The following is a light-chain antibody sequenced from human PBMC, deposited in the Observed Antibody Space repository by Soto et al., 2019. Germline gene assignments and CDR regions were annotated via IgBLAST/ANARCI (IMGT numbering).Light chain of an antibody. CDR2: GAS. J-gene: IGKJ1*01. CDR3: QQYGSTPWT. V-gene: IGKV3-20*01. CDR1: QSVSGRY. Sequence: EIVLTQSPGTLSLSPGERATLSCRASQSVSGRYLAWYQQKPGQAPRPLIYGASSRASGIPDGFSGSGSGTDFTLTISRLEPEDFAVYYCQQYGSTPWTFGQGTKVEIK.